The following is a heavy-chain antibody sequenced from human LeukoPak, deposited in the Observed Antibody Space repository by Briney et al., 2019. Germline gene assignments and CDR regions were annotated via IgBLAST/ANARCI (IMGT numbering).Heavy chain of an antibody. Sequence: GASVKVSCKASGYTFTGYYTHWVRQAPGQGLEWMGWINPNSGGANYAQKFQGRVTMTRDTSISTAYMELSRLRSDDTAVYYCASLPWEGLDWFDPWGQGTLVTVSS. D-gene: IGHD1-26*01. CDR3: ASLPWEGLDWFDP. V-gene: IGHV1-2*02. CDR2: INPNSGGA. J-gene: IGHJ5*02. CDR1: GYTFTGYY.